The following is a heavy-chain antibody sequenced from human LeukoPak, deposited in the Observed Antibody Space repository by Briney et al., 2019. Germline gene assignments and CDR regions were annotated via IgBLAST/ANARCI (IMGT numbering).Heavy chain of an antibody. D-gene: IGHD2-15*01. CDR1: GFTFSSYA. Sequence: GGSLRLFCAASGFTFSSYAMRWVRQAPGKGLEWVAVISYDGSNKYYADSVKGRFTISRDNSKNTLYLQMNSLRAEDTAVYYCTTRSPARYCSDGACYSSADYWGQGTLVTVSS. CDR3: TTRSPARYCSDGACYSSADY. V-gene: IGHV3-30*04. CDR2: ISYDGSNK. J-gene: IGHJ4*02.